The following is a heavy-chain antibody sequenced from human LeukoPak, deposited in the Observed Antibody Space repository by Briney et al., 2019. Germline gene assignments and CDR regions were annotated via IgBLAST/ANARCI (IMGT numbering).Heavy chain of an antibody. CDR2: IYYSGST. Sequence: PSDTLSLTCTVSGGSISSYYWSWIRQPPGKGLEWIGYIYYSGSTNYNPSLKSRVTISVDTSKNQFSLKLSSVTAADTAVYYCARGYYGYSYYMDVWGKGTTVTVSS. D-gene: IGHD3-10*01. CDR1: GGSISSYY. J-gene: IGHJ6*03. CDR3: ARGYYGYSYYMDV. V-gene: IGHV4-59*08.